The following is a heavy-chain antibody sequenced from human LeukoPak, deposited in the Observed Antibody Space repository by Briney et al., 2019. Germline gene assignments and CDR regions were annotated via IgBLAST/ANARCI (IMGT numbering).Heavy chain of an antibody. CDR3: ARGFYDFWSGYFFDY. CDR2: IEQDGSEK. D-gene: IGHD3-3*01. CDR1: GFTFSSYW. Sequence: GGSLRLSCAASGFTFSSYWMSWVRQAPGKGLEWVANIEQDGSEKYYVDSVKGRFTISRDNAKNSLYLQMNSLRAEDTAVYYCARGFYDFWSGYFFDYWGQGTLVTVSS. V-gene: IGHV3-7*01. J-gene: IGHJ4*02.